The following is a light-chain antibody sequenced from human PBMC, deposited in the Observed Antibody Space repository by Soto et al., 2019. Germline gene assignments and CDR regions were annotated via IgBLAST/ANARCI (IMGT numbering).Light chain of an antibody. Sequence: QSVLTQPRSVSGSPGQSVTISCTGTSSDVGGYNYVSWYQQHPGKAPKLMIYDVSKRPSGVPDRFPGSKSGNTASLTISGLQAEDEADYYCCSYAGSYTFEVFGGGTKLTVL. CDR1: SSDVGGYNY. J-gene: IGLJ3*02. CDR3: CSYAGSYTFEV. CDR2: DVS. V-gene: IGLV2-11*01.